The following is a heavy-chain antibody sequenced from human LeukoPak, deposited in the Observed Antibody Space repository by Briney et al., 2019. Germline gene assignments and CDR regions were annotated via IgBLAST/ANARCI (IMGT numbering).Heavy chain of an antibody. D-gene: IGHD4-17*01. J-gene: IGHJ1*01. CDR3: ARAGITTVTTRYFQY. CDR1: GYTFTSYG. CDR2: ISAYNGNT. Sequence: GASVKVSCKASGYTFTSYGISWVRQAPGQGLEWMGWISAYNGNTNYGQKLQGRVTMTTDTSTNTAYMEVRSLRSDDTAVYYCARAGITTVTTRYFQYWGQGTLVTVSS. V-gene: IGHV1-18*01.